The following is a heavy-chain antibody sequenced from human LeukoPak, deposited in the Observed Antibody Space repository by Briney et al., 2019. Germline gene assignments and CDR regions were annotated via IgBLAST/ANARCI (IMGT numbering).Heavy chain of an antibody. Sequence: GGSLRLSCAASGFTFSSYSMNWVRQAPGKGLEWVSSISSSSSYIYYADSVKGRFTISRDNSKNTLYLQMNSLRAEDTAVYYCARDRMVTLYYFEYWGQGTLVTVSS. J-gene: IGHJ4*02. V-gene: IGHV3-21*01. CDR3: ARDRMVTLYYFEY. D-gene: IGHD2-21*02. CDR2: ISSSSSYI. CDR1: GFTFSSYS.